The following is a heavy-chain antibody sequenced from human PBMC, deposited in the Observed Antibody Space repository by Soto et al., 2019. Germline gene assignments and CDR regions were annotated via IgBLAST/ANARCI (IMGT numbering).Heavy chain of an antibody. CDR2: IYPGDSDT. J-gene: IGHJ3*02. Sequence: GESLKISCKGSGYTFTDYWIGWVRQLPGKGLEWMGIIYPGDSDTRYSPSFQGHVTITVDKSTSTAYLQWNTLKASDTAMYYCARPQRYSSGWYDAFDIWGQGTMVTVSS. V-gene: IGHV5-51*01. D-gene: IGHD6-19*01. CDR1: GYTFTDYW. CDR3: ARPQRYSSGWYDAFDI.